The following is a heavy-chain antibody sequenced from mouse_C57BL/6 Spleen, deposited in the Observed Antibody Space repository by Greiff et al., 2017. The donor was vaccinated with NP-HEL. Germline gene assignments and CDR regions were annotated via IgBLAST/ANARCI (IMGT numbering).Heavy chain of an antibody. CDR3: ARQHYEYYFDY. V-gene: IGHV5-15*01. J-gene: IGHJ2*01. CDR2: ISNLAYSI. CDR1: GFTFSDYG. D-gene: IGHD2-4*01. Sequence: EVKVVESGGGLVQPGGSLKLSCAASGFTFSDYGMAWVRQAPRKGPEWVAFISNLAYSIYYADTVTGRFTISRENAKKTLYLEMSSLRSEDTAMYYCARQHYEYYFDYWGQGTTLTVSS.